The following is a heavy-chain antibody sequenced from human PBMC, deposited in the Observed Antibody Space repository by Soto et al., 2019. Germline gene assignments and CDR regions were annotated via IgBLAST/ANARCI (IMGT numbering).Heavy chain of an antibody. V-gene: IGHV3-33*01. CDR2: IWYDGSNK. J-gene: IGHJ6*02. CDR1: GFTFSSYG. D-gene: IGHD6-6*01. CDR3: ARDLREQLVPYYYYGMDV. Sequence: GGSLRLSCTASGFTFSSYGMHWVRQAPGKGLEWVAVIWYDGSNKYYADSVKGRFTISRDNSKNTLYLQMNSLRAEDTAVYYCARDLREQLVPYYYYGMDVWGQGTLVTVSS.